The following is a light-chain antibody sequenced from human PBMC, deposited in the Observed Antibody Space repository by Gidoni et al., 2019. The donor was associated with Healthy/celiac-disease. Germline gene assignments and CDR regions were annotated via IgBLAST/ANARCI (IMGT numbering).Light chain of an antibody. Sequence: QSALTQPASVSGSPGQSITISCTCTSSDVGGYNYVSWYQQHPGKAPKLMIYEVSNRPSGVSNRFSGSKSGNTASLTISGLQAEDEADYYCSSYTSSSTLNYVFGTGTKVTVL. J-gene: IGLJ1*01. V-gene: IGLV2-14*01. CDR2: EVS. CDR3: SSYTSSSTLNYV. CDR1: SSDVGGYNY.